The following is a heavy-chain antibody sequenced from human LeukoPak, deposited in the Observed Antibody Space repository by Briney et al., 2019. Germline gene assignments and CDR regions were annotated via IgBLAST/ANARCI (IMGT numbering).Heavy chain of an antibody. V-gene: IGHV3-23*01. CDR1: GFTFSSYS. J-gene: IGHJ4*02. CDR3: VTWNYVEY. D-gene: IGHD1-1*01. CDR2: IDQSGGGI. Sequence: HSGGSLRLSCAASGFTFSSYSMNWVRQAPGKGLEWVLSIDQSGGGINYADSVKGRFTISRDNSKNTLYLQMNSLRGDDSAVYYSVTWNYVEYWGQGTLVTVSS.